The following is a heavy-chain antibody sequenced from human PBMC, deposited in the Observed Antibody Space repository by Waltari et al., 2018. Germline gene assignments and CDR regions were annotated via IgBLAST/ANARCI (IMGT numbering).Heavy chain of an antibody. CDR3: ARDYYDEEDNWFDP. D-gene: IGHD3-22*01. Sequence: QVQLQQWGAGLLKPSETLSLTCAVYGGSFSGYYWSWIRHPPGKGLEWIGEINHSGSTNSNPSLKSRVTISVDTSKNQFSLKLSSVTAADTAVYYCARDYYDEEDNWFDPWGQGTLVTVSS. J-gene: IGHJ5*02. V-gene: IGHV4-34*01. CDR1: GGSFSGYY. CDR2: INHSGST.